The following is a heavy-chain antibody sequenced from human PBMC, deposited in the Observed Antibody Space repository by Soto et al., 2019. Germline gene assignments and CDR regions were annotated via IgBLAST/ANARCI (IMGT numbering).Heavy chain of an antibody. CDR2: ISWNSGSI. Sequence: DVQLVESGGGLVQPGRSLRLSCAASGFTFDDYAMHWVRQAPGKGLEWVSGISWNSGSIGYADSVKGRFTISRDNAKNSLYLQMNSLRAEDTALYYCAKDMTHDILTGYYDYWGQGTLVTASS. CDR3: AKDMTHDILTGYYDY. J-gene: IGHJ4*02. CDR1: GFTFDDYA. V-gene: IGHV3-9*01. D-gene: IGHD3-9*01.